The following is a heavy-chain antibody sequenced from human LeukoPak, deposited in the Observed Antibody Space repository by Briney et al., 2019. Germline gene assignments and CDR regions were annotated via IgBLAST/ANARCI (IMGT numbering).Heavy chain of an antibody. CDR2: NYYDGST. Sequence: SETLSLTCTVSGGSIRSYYWSWIRQPPGKGLEWIGYNYYDGSTNYNPSLKSRVTISVDTSKNQFSLKLSSMTAADTAVYYCASPYDSSGYPPFDYGAQEILAPVSP. D-gene: IGHD3-22*01. J-gene: IGHJ4*02. V-gene: IGHV4-59*01. CDR1: GGSIRSYY. CDR3: ASPYDSSGYPPFDY.